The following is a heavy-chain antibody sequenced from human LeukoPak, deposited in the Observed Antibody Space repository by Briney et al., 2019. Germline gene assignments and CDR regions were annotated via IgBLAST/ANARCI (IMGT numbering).Heavy chain of an antibody. Sequence: GGSLRLSCAASGFTFNTYAMAWVRQAPEKGLEWVSFITDSGIGTYYADSVKGRFTISRDNSKNTLYLQMSSLRAEDTAVYYCAKGLRGNYDYWGQGTLVTVSS. CDR3: AKGLRGNYDY. CDR1: GFTFNTYA. D-gene: IGHD1-26*01. V-gene: IGHV3-23*01. CDR2: ITDSGIGT. J-gene: IGHJ4*02.